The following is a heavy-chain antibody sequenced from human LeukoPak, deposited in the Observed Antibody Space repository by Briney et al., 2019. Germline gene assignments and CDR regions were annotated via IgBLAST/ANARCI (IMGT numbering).Heavy chain of an antibody. D-gene: IGHD3-22*01. CDR1: GFTFSNYW. Sequence: GGSLRLSCAPSGFTFSNYWMTWIRQAPGKGLECVANIKQDGIEKYYVDSVEGRFTVSRDNTKNSLFLQMDSLRAEDTAVYYCARGSSGYYCDHFQTWGQGSLVTVSS. V-gene: IGHV3-7*01. CDR2: IKQDGIEK. CDR3: ARGSSGYYCDHFQT. J-gene: IGHJ1*01.